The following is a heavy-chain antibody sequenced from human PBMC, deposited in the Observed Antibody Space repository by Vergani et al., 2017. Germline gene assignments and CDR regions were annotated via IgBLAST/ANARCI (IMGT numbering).Heavy chain of an antibody. CDR1: GFTFDDYA. CDR2: ISWNSGSI. J-gene: IGHJ4*02. CDR3: AKAANVLRFLEWLSSYFDF. D-gene: IGHD3-3*01. Sequence: EVQLVESGGGLVQPGRSLRLSCAASGFTFDDYAMHWVRQAPGKGLEWVSGISWNSGSIGYADSVKGRFTISRDNAKNSLYLQMNSLRAEDTAVYYCAKAANVLRFLEWLSSYFDFWGQGTLVTVSS. V-gene: IGHV3-9*01.